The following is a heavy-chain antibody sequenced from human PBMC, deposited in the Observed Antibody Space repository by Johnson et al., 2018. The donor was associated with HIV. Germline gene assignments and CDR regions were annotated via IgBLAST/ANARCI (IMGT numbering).Heavy chain of an antibody. CDR1: GLTFSDYD. CDR3: AKDLRSSSWTGDAFHI. J-gene: IGHJ3*02. CDR2: ISSSGSTI. Sequence: QVQLVESGGGLVQPGGSLRLSCAASGLTFSDYDMSWIRQAPGKGLEWVSYISSSGSTIYYADSVEGRFTISRDNAKNSLYLQMNSLRAEDTAVYYCAKDLRSSSWTGDAFHIWGQGTMVTVSS. D-gene: IGHD6-13*01. V-gene: IGHV3-11*04.